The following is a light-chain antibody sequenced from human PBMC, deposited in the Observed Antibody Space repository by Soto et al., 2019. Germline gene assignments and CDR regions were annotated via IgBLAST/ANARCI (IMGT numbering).Light chain of an antibody. CDR2: DAS. Sequence: DIQMTQSPSTLSASVGNRFTITCRASQTISSWLAWYQKKQGKAPKLLIYDASSLESGVPSRLSGSGYGTELTITISSLQPDDFATYYCQQYNSYSITFGQGTRLEI. CDR3: QQYNSYSIT. V-gene: IGKV1-5*01. J-gene: IGKJ5*01. CDR1: QTISSW.